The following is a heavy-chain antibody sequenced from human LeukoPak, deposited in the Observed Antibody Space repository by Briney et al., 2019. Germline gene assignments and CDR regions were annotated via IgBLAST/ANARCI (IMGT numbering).Heavy chain of an antibody. CDR3: AKDMGCSSTSCYAFDYHYYGMDV. J-gene: IGHJ6*02. D-gene: IGHD2-2*01. CDR2: IRYDGSNK. CDR1: GFTFSSYG. V-gene: IGHV3-30*02. Sequence: GGSLRLSCAASGFTFSSYGMHWVRQAPGKGLEWVAFIRYDGSNKYYADSVKGRFTISRDNSKNTLYLQMNSLRAEDTAVYYCAKDMGCSSTSCYAFDYHYYGMDVWGQGTTVTVSS.